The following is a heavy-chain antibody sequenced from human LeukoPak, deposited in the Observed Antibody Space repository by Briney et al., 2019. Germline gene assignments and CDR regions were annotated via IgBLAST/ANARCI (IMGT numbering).Heavy chain of an antibody. D-gene: IGHD2-2*01. CDR2: IYTSGST. CDR3: ARIIVVVPAAIPAWRINYYYYYYMDV. J-gene: IGHJ6*03. CDR1: GGSISSGSYY. V-gene: IGHV4-61*02. Sequence: PSETLSLTCTVSGGSISSGSYYWSWLRQPPGMGLEWIGRIYTSGSTYYNPSLKSRVTISVDTSKNQFSLKLSSVTAADTAVYYCARIIVVVPAAIPAWRINYYYYYYMDVWGKGTTVTISS.